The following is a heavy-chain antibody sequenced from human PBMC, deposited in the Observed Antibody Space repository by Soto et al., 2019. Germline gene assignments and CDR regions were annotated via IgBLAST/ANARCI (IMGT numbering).Heavy chain of an antibody. CDR3: ARGGVLQSVH. CDR2: MNPNSGST. CDR1: GYIFNCYA. D-gene: IGHD3-10*01. Sequence: GALVKVSCVASGYIFNCYAINWVRQATGQGLEWMGWMNPNSGSTGYAQKFQGRVTMTRNTSISTAYMELSSLRSEDTAVYYCARGGVLQSVHWGQGTLVTVSS. V-gene: IGHV1-8*01. J-gene: IGHJ4*02.